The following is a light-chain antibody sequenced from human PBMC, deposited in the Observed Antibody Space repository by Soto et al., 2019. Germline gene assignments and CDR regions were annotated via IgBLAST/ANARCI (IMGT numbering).Light chain of an antibody. J-gene: IGLJ2*01. CDR2: DVS. Sequence: QSVLTQPASVSGSPGQSITISCTGTSSDVGGYNYVSWYQQHPGKAPKLMIYDVSNRPSGVSNRFSGSKSGNTASLTISGLQAEDEADYYCSSYPSSSTLVVFGGGPKLTVL. V-gene: IGLV2-14*01. CDR1: SSDVGGYNY. CDR3: SSYPSSSTLVV.